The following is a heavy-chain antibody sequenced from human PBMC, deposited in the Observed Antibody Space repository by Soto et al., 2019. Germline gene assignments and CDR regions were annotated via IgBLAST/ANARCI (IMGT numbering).Heavy chain of an antibody. V-gene: IGHV3-30*18. Sequence: QVQLVESGGGVVQPGRSLRLSCAASGFTFSSYGMHWVRQAPGKGLEWVAVISYDGSNKYYADSVKGRFTISRDNSKNTLYLPMNSLRAEDTAVYYCAKDLFAGIAAGTDYWGQGTLVTVSS. J-gene: IGHJ4*02. D-gene: IGHD6-13*01. CDR3: AKDLFAGIAAGTDY. CDR1: GFTFSSYG. CDR2: ISYDGSNK.